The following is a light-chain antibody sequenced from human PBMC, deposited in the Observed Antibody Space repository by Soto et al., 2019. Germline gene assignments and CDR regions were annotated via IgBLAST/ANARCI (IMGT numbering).Light chain of an antibody. CDR3: QQFGTPPWT. CDR2: AIS. CDR1: QDVLNNY. V-gene: IGKV3-20*01. J-gene: IGKJ1*01. Sequence: DMVLTQSPGTLSLSPGERATLSCRASQDVLNNYLAWFQQKPGQAPRLLISAISTRASGIPDRFSGSGSGTHFNLTITRLEPEDFAVYYCQQFGTPPWTFGQGTKVE.